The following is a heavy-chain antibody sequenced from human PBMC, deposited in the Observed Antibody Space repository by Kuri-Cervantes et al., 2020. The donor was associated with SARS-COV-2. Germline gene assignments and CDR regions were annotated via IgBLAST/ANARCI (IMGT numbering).Heavy chain of an antibody. Sequence: GGSLRLSCKGSGYSFTSYWIGWVRQMPGKGLEWMGIIYPGDSVTRYSPSFQGQVTISADKSISTAYLQWSSLKASDTAMYYCARQASIVGATTGFDYWGQGTLVTVSS. J-gene: IGHJ4*02. CDR2: IYPGDSVT. CDR1: GYSFTSYW. CDR3: ARQASIVGATTGFDY. D-gene: IGHD1-26*01. V-gene: IGHV5-51*01.